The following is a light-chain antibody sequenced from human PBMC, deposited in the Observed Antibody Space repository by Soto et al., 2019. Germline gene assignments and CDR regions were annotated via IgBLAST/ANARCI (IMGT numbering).Light chain of an antibody. J-gene: IGLJ2*01. CDR3: QSYDSSLRVYVV. CDR1: SSNIGAGYD. Sequence: QSVLTQPPSVSGAPGQRVTISCTGSSSNIGAGYDVHWYQQLPGTAPKLLIYGNSNRPSGVPDRFSASKSGTSASLAITGLQAEDEADYYCQSYDSSLRVYVVFGGGTQLTVL. V-gene: IGLV1-40*01. CDR2: GNS.